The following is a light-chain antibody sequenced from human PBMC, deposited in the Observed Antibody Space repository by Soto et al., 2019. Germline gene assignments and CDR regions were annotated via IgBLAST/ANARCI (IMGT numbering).Light chain of an antibody. CDR1: QSVNGL. V-gene: IGKV3-11*01. Sequence: EIMLKQSPATLSLSPGERATLSCRASQSVNGLLGWYQQKPGQAPRLLISDASKRATGIPARFSGSGFETDFTLTISSLEPEDFAVYYCQQRISWTLAFGGG. CDR2: DAS. CDR3: QQRISWTLA. J-gene: IGKJ4*01.